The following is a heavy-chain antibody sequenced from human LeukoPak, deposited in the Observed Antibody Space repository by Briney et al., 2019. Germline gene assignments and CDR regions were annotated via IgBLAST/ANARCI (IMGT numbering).Heavy chain of an antibody. CDR3: ARDKNRTVFDY. J-gene: IGHJ4*01. Sequence: ASVKVSCTAPGYSFTDYYLHWVRQAPGQGLEWMGWMRPESGKTGTAQRFQGRVTLTRDTSTSTAYMEVTRLTSDDTAIYYCARDKNRTVFDYWGQGTLVTVSS. CDR1: GYSFTDYY. CDR2: MRPESGKT. V-gene: IGHV1-2*02.